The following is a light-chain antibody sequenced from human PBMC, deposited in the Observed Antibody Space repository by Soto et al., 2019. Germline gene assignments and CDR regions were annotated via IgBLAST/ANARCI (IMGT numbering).Light chain of an antibody. Sequence: DIQMTQSPSSLSASVGDRVTITCRASQSISSYLNWYQQKPGKAPKLLIYAASSLQSGVPSRFSGSGSGTDFTLTLSRLQPEDFATYYCKQRYSTPLTFGQGTKLEIK. V-gene: IGKV1-39*01. CDR1: QSISSY. J-gene: IGKJ2*01. CDR2: AAS. CDR3: KQRYSTPLT.